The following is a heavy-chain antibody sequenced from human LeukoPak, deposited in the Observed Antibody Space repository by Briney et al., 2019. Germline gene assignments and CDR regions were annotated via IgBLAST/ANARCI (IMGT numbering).Heavy chain of an antibody. V-gene: IGHV3-21*04. CDR3: AKGFGHYCSSTSCYMTLYDY. CDR1: GFTFSSYS. J-gene: IGHJ4*02. D-gene: IGHD2-2*02. Sequence: PGGSLRLSCAASGFTFSSYSMNWVRQAPGKGLEWVSSISSSSYIYYADSVKGRFTISRDNSKNTLYLQMNSLRAEDTAVYYCAKGFGHYCSSTSCYMTLYDYWGQGTLVTVSS. CDR2: ISSSSYI.